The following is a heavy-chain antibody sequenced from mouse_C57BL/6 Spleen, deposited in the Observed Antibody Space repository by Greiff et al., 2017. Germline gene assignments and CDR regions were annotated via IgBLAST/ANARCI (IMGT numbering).Heavy chain of an antibody. J-gene: IGHJ4*01. CDR3: ARCPTAGNAMDY. V-gene: IGHV1-18*01. CDR2: INPNNGGT. D-gene: IGHD2-10*01. CDR1: GYTFTDYN. Sequence: EVQLQQSGPELVKPGASVKIPCKASGYTFTDYNMAWVKQSPGKSLEWIGDINPNNGGTIYNQKFKGKATLTVDKSSSTAYMELRSLTSEDTAVYYCARCPTAGNAMDYWGQGTSVTVSS.